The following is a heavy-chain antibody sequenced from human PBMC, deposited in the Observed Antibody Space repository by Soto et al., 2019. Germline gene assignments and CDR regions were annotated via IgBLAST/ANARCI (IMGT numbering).Heavy chain of an antibody. V-gene: IGHV3-30-3*01. J-gene: IGHJ4*02. CDR1: GFTFSSYA. CDR2: ISYDGSNK. Sequence: GGSLRLSCAASGFTFSSYAMHWVRQAPGKGLEWVAVISYDGSNKYYTDSVKGRFTISRDNSKNTLYLQMNSLRAEDTAVYYCARTIYSSSSDFDYWGQGTLVTVSS. CDR3: ARTIYSSSSDFDY. D-gene: IGHD6-6*01.